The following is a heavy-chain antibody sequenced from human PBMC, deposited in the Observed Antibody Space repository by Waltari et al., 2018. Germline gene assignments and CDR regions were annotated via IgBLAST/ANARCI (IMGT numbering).Heavy chain of an antibody. J-gene: IGHJ5*02. Sequence: QVQLQQWGAGLMKPSETLSLTCSVSAASFTSYYWGWVRHVPGKGLEWIGQIRHPGNTNYNPSLQSRVAISIDTSRKQFSLKVFSVTAADTGLYFCTRGGNYDFWGHTPFVDPWGQGTQVSVSS. CDR1: AASFTSYY. CDR3: TRGGNYDFWGHTPFVDP. D-gene: IGHD3-3*01. V-gene: IGHV4-34*01. CDR2: IRHPGNT.